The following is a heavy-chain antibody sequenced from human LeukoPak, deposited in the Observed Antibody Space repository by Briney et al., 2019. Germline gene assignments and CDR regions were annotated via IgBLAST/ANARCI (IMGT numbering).Heavy chain of an antibody. CDR1: GYSISNGYY. J-gene: IGHJ6*03. Sequence: PSETLSLTCTVSGYSISNGYYWGWIRQPPGKGLEWIGNIYHSGSTYYNPSLKSRVTISVDTSKNQFSLKLSSVTAADTAVYYCASKNGSTIRGYYYYYMDVWGKGTTVTVSS. CDR3: ASKNGSTIRGYYYYYMDV. CDR2: IYHSGST. V-gene: IGHV4-38-2*02. D-gene: IGHD2-2*01.